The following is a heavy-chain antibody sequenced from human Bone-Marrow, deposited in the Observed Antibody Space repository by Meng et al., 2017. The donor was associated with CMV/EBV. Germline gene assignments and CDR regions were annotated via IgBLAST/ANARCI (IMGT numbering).Heavy chain of an antibody. D-gene: IGHD1-1*01. J-gene: IGHJ4*02. V-gene: IGHV3-21*01. CDR3: ARDSWKLEPRGSYYFDY. Sequence: GRSLRLSCAASGFTFSSYSMNWVRQAPGKGLEWVSSISSSSSYIYYADSVKGRFTISRDNAKNSLYLQMNSLRAEETAVYYCARDSWKLEPRGSYYFDYWGQGTLVAVSS. CDR1: GFTFSSYS. CDR2: ISSSSSYI.